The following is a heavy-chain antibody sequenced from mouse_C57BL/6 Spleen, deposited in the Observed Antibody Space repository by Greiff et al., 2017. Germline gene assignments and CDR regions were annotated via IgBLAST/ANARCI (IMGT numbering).Heavy chain of an antibody. Sequence: VQRVESGPGLVAPSQSLSITCTVSGFSLTSSAISWVRQPPGKGLEWLGVIWTGGGTNYNSALKSRLSISKDNSKSQVFLKMNSLQTDDTARYYCASSNSNYGYYAMDYWGQGTSVTVSS. V-gene: IGHV2-9-1*01. D-gene: IGHD2-5*01. CDR1: GFSLTSSA. J-gene: IGHJ4*01. CDR3: ASSNSNYGYYAMDY. CDR2: IWTGGGT.